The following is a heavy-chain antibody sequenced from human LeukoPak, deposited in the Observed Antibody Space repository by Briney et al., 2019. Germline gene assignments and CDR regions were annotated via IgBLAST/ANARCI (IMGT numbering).Heavy chain of an antibody. Sequence: PSETLSLTCTVSGGSICGYYWSWIRQPPGKGLEWIGYIYYSGSTNYNPSLKSRVTISVDTSKNQFSLKLSSVTAADTAVYYCASEDCSGGSCYARRVPHWGYWGQGTLVTVSS. D-gene: IGHD2-15*01. CDR1: GGSICGYY. V-gene: IGHV4-59*01. J-gene: IGHJ4*02. CDR2: IYYSGST. CDR3: ASEDCSGGSCYARRVPHWGY.